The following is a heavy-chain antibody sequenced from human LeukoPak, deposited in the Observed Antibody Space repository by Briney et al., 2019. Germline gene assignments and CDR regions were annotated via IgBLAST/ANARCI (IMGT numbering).Heavy chain of an antibody. Sequence: ASVKVSCKASGYTFTGYYMHWVRQAPGQGLEWMGWINPNSGGTNYAQKFQGRVTMTRDTSISTAYMELSRLRSDDTAVYYCAREGDLYCSSTSCYDNYYYYGMDVWGQGTTVTVS. CDR3: AREGDLYCSSTSCYDNYYYYGMDV. J-gene: IGHJ6*02. D-gene: IGHD2-2*01. CDR2: INPNSGGT. CDR1: GYTFTGYY. V-gene: IGHV1-2*02.